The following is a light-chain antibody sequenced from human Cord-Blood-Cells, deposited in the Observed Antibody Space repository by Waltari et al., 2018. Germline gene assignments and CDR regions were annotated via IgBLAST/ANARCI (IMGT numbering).Light chain of an antibody. CDR3: QQRSTWPLT. CDR1: QSVSSY. V-gene: IGKV3-11*01. CDR2: DAS. Sequence: EIVSTQSPATLSLSPRERATISCRASQSVSSYFAWYQQKPGTTPRLLIFDASNSATGLPARFSGSGSGTDFTLTISSLEPEDFAVYYCQQRSTWPLTFGPGTKVDIK. J-gene: IGKJ3*01.